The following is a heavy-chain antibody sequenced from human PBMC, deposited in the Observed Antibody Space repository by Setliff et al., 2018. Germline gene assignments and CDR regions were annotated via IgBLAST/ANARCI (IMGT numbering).Heavy chain of an antibody. D-gene: IGHD3-10*01. Sequence: LSLTCTVSGGSITNSYWSWIRQTPGKGLEWIGYVYNNGNNGITKYNPSLRSRVTMSLDTSKNNFSMQLRSVTAADTAVYYCARGITSVSWTPRYWGRGTLVTVSS. CDR2: VYNNGNNGIT. J-gene: IGHJ4*02. CDR3: ARGITSVSWTPRY. CDR1: GGSITNSY. V-gene: IGHV4-59*08.